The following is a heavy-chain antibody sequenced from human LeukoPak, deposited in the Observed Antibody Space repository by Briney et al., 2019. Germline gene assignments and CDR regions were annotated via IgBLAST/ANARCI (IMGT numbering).Heavy chain of an antibody. D-gene: IGHD6-19*01. CDR2: FYDSENT. J-gene: IGHJ4*02. CDR3: AREVRVSGYFEY. CDR1: GDSISGSF. V-gene: IGHV4-59*01. Sequence: SETLSFTCTVSGDSISGSFWSWIRQPPGRGLEWIGFFYDSENTNYNPSLKSRVTISADSSKNQFSLRLSSVTGEDTAVYYCAREVRVSGYFEYWGLGTLVTVSS.